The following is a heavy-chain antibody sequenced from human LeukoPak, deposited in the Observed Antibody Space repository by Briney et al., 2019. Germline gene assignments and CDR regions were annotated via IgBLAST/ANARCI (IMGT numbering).Heavy chain of an antibody. CDR1: EFSVGSNY. CDR3: AREPPGYTSNWKGFDL. V-gene: IGHV3-66*01. J-gene: IGHJ3*01. Sequence: PGGSLRLSCAASEFSVGSNYMTWVRQAPGKGLEWVSLIYSGGSTYYADSVKGRFTISRDNSKNTLFLQMGSLRDEDMAVYYCAREPPGYTSNWKGFDLWGQGTMVTVSS. D-gene: IGHD6-13*01. CDR2: IYSGGST.